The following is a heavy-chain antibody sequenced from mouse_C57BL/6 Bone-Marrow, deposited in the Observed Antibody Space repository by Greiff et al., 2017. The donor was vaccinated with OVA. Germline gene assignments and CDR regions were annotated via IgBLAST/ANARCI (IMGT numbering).Heavy chain of an antibody. V-gene: IGHV1-85*01. Sequence: QVQLKESGPELVKPGASVKLSCKASGYTFTSYDINWVKQRPGQGLEWFGLIYPRDGSTTSNAKFKGKATLTVDTSSITAYMEIHRLTSEGAAVYCCARPGGFDYWGQGTTLTVSS. J-gene: IGHJ2*01. CDR3: ARPGGFDY. CDR1: GYTFTSYD. CDR2: IYPRDGST.